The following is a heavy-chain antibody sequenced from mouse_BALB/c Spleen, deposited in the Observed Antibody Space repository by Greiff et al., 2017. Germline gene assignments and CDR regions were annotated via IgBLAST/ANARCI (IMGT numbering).Heavy chain of an antibody. D-gene: IGHD1-1*01. V-gene: IGHV3-8*02. J-gene: IGHJ2*01. CDR3: ARGGVTTVVGGY. CDR2: ISYSGST. Sequence: VQLQQSGPSLVKPSQTLSLTCSVTGDSITSGYWNWIRKFPGNKLEYMGYISYSGSTYYNPSLKSRISITRDTSKNQYYLQLNSVTTEDTATYYCARGGVTTVVGGYWGQGTTLTVSS. CDR1: GDSITSGY.